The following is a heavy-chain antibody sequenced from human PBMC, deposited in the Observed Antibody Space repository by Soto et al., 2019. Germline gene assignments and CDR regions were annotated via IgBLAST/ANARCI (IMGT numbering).Heavy chain of an antibody. D-gene: IGHD3-10*01. CDR3: ARGKGSMVRGVQADY. V-gene: IGHV4-30-2*01. Sequence: SETLSLTCAVSGGSISSGGYSWSWIRQPPGKGLEWIGYIYHSGSTYYNPSLKSRVTISVDRSKNQFSLKLSSVTAVDTAVYYCARGKGSMVRGVQADYWGQGTLVTVSS. J-gene: IGHJ4*02. CDR2: IYHSGST. CDR1: GGSISSGGYS.